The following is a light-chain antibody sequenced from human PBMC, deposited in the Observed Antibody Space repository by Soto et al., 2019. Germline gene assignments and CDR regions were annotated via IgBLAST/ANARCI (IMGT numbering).Light chain of an antibody. J-gene: IGKJ1*01. CDR1: QRINNY. V-gene: IGKV1-39*01. CDR2: AAS. CDR3: QQSFSTPRT. Sequence: DIQMTESPSALYASVRRSIKITSRASQRINNYFNWYQQRPGKAPELLIYAASSLQSGVPSRFTFSGPRTDFNLTIRSLQPEDFGTYYCQQSFSTPRTFGQGTKVDIK.